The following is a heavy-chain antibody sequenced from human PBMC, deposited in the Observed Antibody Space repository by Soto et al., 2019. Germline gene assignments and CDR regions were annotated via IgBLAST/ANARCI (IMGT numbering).Heavy chain of an antibody. D-gene: IGHD3-10*01. CDR2: ISWDGDRM. CDR3: PKDINMGGVDV. Sequence: RGRQATGKGLEWVSGISWDGDRMYYADSVKGRFFISRDNAKNSLYLQMNSLREDDTVLYYCPKDINMGGVDVWGQGTTVTVSS. V-gene: IGHV3-9*01. J-gene: IGHJ6*02.